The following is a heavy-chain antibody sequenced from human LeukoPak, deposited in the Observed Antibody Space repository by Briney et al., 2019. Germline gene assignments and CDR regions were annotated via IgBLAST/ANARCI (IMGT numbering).Heavy chain of an antibody. J-gene: IGHJ4*02. CDR3: ATMVRGVL. Sequence: RSGGSLSFSCAAPGLTLRSYAMTWVRQAPGKGLEWVSAIGGSGGSTYYADSVKGRFTISRDNSKNTLYPQMNSLRAEDTAVYYCATMVRGVLWGQGTLVTVSS. CDR2: IGGSGGST. V-gene: IGHV3-23*01. D-gene: IGHD3-10*01. CDR1: GLTLRSYA.